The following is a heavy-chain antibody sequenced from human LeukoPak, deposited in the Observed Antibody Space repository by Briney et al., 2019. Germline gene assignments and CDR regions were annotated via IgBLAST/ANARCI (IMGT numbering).Heavy chain of an antibody. CDR1: GGSFSGYY. J-gene: IGHJ6*03. Sequence: SETLSLTCAVYGGSFSGYYWSWIRQPPGKGLEWIGEINHGGSTNYNPSLKSRVTISVDTSKNQFSLKLSSVTAADTAVYYCARQKPRLLWFGDYMDVWGKGTTVTISS. D-gene: IGHD3-10*01. V-gene: IGHV4-34*01. CDR2: INHGGST. CDR3: ARQKPRLLWFGDYMDV.